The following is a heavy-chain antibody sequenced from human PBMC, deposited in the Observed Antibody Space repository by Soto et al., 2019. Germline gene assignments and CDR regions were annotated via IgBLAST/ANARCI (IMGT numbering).Heavy chain of an antibody. D-gene: IGHD2-21*02. Sequence: SGPTLVNPTQTLTLTCTFSGSSLSTTGVGVGWIRQPPGKALEWLALIYWDDDKRYNPSLNSRLTITKDTSKNQVVLAMTNMDPVDTATYYCVQSRCGGDCLQSYSSHSYYGLDVWGQGT. CDR3: VQSRCGGDCLQSYSSHSYYGLDV. J-gene: IGHJ6*02. V-gene: IGHV2-5*02. CDR1: GSSLSTTGVG. CDR2: IYWDDDK.